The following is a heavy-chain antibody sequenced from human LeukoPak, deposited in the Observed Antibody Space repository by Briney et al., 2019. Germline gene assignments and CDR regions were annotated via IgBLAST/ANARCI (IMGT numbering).Heavy chain of an antibody. CDR3: ARDNRLVVVPAANAGGLDP. V-gene: IGHV1-18*01. J-gene: IGHJ5*02. D-gene: IGHD2-2*01. CDR1: GYTFTSYG. Sequence: ASVKVSCKASGYTFTSYGISRVRQAPGQGLERMGWISAYNGNTNYAQKLQGRVTMTTDTSTSTAYMELRSLRSDDTAVYYCARDNRLVVVPAANAGGLDPWGQGTLVTVSS. CDR2: ISAYNGNT.